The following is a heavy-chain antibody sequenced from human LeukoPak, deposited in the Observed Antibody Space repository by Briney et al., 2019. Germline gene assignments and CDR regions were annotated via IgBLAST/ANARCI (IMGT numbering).Heavy chain of an antibody. CDR3: ATSAELRYFDWGFDY. CDR2: INAGNGNT. CDR1: GYTFTSYA. D-gene: IGHD3-9*01. V-gene: IGHV1-3*01. Sequence: ASVKVSCKASGYTFTSYAMHWVRQAPGQRLGWMGWINAGNGNTKYSQKFQGRVTIIRDTSAITAYMELSSLRSEDTAVYYCATSAELRYFDWGFDYWGQGTLVTVSS. J-gene: IGHJ4*02.